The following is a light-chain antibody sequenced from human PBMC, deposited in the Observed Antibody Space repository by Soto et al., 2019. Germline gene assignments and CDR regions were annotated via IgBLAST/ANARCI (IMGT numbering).Light chain of an antibody. CDR2: WAS. CDR3: AHSSALPVT. V-gene: IGKV4-1*01. Sequence: DIVMTQSPDSLAGSLGERATINCKSSQSVLYSSNNKNYLAWYQHKPGQPPKLLIYWASTRASGVPDRFSGSGSGTDFTLTISSLQAAGVVLYFCAHSSALPVTFGGGTQVDIK. CDR1: QSVLYSSNNKNY. J-gene: IGKJ4*01.